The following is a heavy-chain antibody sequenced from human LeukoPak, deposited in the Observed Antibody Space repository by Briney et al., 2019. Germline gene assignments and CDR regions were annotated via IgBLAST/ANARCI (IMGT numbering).Heavy chain of an antibody. CDR2: ISSASDYI. V-gene: IGHV3-21*01. D-gene: IGHD3-10*01. CDR3: AKEDGSGSYRY. J-gene: IGHJ4*02. CDR1: GFTFSSSA. Sequence: GGSLRLSCAASGFTFSSSAMNWVRQTPGKGLEWVSSISSASDYIFQADSVKGRFTISRDNAKNSLYLQMNSLRAEDTAVYYCAKEDGSGSYRYWGQGTLVTVSS.